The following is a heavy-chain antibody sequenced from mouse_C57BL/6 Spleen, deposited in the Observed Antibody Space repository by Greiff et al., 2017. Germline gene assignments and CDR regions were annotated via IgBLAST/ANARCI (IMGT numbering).Heavy chain of an antibody. J-gene: IGHJ2*01. CDR3: ARRGGTTDYFDY. CDR1: GYTFTDYN. CDR2: INPNNGGT. D-gene: IGHD1-1*01. V-gene: IGHV1-22*01. Sequence: VQLQQSGPELVKPGASVKMSCKASGYTFTDYNMHWVKQSHGKSLEWIGYINPNNGGTSYNQKFKGKATWTVNKSSSTAYMELRSLTSEDSAVYYCARRGGTTDYFDYWGQGTTLTVSS.